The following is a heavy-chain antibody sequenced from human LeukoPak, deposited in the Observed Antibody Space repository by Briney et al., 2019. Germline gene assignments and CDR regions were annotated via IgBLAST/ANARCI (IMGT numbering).Heavy chain of an antibody. CDR1: GGSISSYY. V-gene: IGHV4-59*01. Sequence: PSEILSLTCTVSGGSISSYYWSWIRQPPGKGLEWIGYIYYSGSTNYNPSLKSRVTISVDTSKNQFSLKLSSVTAADTAVYYCARLDYGDNLDYWGQGTLVTVSS. CDR3: ARLDYGDNLDY. CDR2: IYYSGST. D-gene: IGHD4-17*01. J-gene: IGHJ4*02.